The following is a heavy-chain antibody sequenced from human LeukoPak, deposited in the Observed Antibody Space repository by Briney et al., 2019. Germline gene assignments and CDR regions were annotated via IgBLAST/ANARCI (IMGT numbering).Heavy chain of an antibody. CDR2: IYTSGST. D-gene: IGHD3-22*01. J-gene: IGHJ4*02. V-gene: IGHV4-61*02. CDR1: GGSISSGSYY. Sequence: PSETLSLTCTVSGGSISSGSYYWSWIRQPAGKGLEWIGRIYTSGSTNYNPSLKSRVTISVDTSKNQFSLKLSSVTAADTAVYYCARGPKLISGYYPRADYFDYWGQGTLVTVSS. CDR3: ARGPKLISGYYPRADYFDY.